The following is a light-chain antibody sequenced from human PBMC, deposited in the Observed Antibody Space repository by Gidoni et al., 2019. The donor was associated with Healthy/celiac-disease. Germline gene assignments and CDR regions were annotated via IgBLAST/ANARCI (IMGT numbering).Light chain of an antibody. J-gene: IGKJ4*01. CDR2: GAS. V-gene: IGKV3-15*01. CDR3: QQYNNWPPLT. Sequence: EIVMTQSPATLSVSPGERATLSCRASQSVSSNLAWYQQKPGQAPRLLIYGASTRPTGIPDRCSGSGSGTEFTLTISSLQSEDFAVYYCQQYNNWPPLTFGGGTKVEIK. CDR1: QSVSSN.